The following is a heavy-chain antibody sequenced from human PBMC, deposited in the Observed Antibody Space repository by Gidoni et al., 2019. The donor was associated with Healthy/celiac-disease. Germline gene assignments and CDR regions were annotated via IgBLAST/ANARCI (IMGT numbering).Heavy chain of an antibody. V-gene: IGHV2-5*02. J-gene: IGHJ4*02. Sequence: QITLKESGPTLVKPTQTLTLTCTFSGFSLTTSGVGVGWIRQPPGKALEWLALIYWDDDKRYSPSLKSRLTITKDTSKNQVVLTMTNMDPVDTATYYCAHSLLTAIAVGYFDYWGQGTLVTVSS. D-gene: IGHD5-18*01. CDR3: AHSLLTAIAVGYFDY. CDR1: GFSLTTSGVG. CDR2: IYWDDDK.